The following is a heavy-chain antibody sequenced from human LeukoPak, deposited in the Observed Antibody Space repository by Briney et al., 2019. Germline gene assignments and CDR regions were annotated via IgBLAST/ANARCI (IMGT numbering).Heavy chain of an antibody. CDR3: ARDPGQLWTTYFDY. CDR2: ISYDGSNK. D-gene: IGHD5-18*01. J-gene: IGHJ4*02. Sequence: GRSLRLSCAASGFTFSSYGMHWVRQAPGKGLEWVAVISYDGSNKYYADSVKGRFTISRDNSKNTLYLQMNSLRAEDTAVYYCARDPGQLWTTYFDYWGQGTLVTVSS. V-gene: IGHV3-30*03. CDR1: GFTFSSYG.